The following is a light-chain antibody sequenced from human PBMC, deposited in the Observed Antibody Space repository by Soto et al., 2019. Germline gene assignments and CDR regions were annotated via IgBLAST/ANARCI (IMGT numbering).Light chain of an antibody. V-gene: IGLV2-14*01. CDR2: EVT. J-gene: IGLJ3*02. CDR1: INDIGSYNY. CDR3: SSYKFSTTLRV. Sequence: QSALTQPASVSGSPGQSINLSFAGTINDIGSYNYVSWFQQHPGKAPKLIIYEVTHRPAGISTRFSGSKSGNTASLTISGLQAEDEAVYYCSSYKFSTTLRVFGGGTQLTVL.